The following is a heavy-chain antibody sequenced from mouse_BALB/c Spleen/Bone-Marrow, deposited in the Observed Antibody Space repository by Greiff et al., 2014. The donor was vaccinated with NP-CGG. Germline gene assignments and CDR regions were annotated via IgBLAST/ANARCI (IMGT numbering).Heavy chain of an antibody. J-gene: IGHJ4*01. CDR3: AKINYGYYAMDY. V-gene: IGHV1-4*02. D-gene: IGHD1-1*01. Sequence: QVQLKESAAELARPGASVKMSCKASGYIFTTFTMHWVKQRPGQGLEWIGYINPSSGYTEYNQKFRDKTTLTADKSSSTAYMQLSSLTSEDSAVYYCAKINYGYYAMDYWGQGTSVTVSS. CDR1: GYIFTTFT. CDR2: INPSSGYT.